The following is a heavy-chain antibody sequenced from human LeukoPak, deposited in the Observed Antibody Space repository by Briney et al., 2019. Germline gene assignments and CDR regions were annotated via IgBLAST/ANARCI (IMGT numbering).Heavy chain of an antibody. D-gene: IGHD2-15*01. CDR2: INPNSGGT. V-gene: IGHV1-2*02. CDR3: LVATTGSYYYYMDV. Sequence: ASVKVSCKASGYTFTGYYMHWVRQAPGQGLEWMGWINPNSGGTNYAQKFQGRVTMTRDTSISTAYMELSRLRSDDTAVYYCLVATTGSYYYYMDVWGKGTTVTVSS. J-gene: IGHJ6*03. CDR1: GYTFTGYY.